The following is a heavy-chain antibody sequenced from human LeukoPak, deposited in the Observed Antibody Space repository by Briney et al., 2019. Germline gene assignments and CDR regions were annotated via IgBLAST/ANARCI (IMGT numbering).Heavy chain of an antibody. Sequence: ASVKVSCKASGYSFTAYYMHWVRQAPGQGLEWMGWINPNSGGTNYAQKFQGRVTMTRDTSISTAYMELSRLRSDDTAVYYCARDLYYDYVWGSPGGAFDIWGQGTMVTVSS. V-gene: IGHV1-2*02. CDR3: ARDLYYDYVWGSPGGAFDI. CDR1: GYSFTAYY. J-gene: IGHJ3*02. D-gene: IGHD3-16*01. CDR2: INPNSGGT.